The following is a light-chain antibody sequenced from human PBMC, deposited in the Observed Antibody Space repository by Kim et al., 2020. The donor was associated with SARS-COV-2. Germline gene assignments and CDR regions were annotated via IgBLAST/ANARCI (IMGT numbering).Light chain of an antibody. CDR3: QVWDSSSDVV. V-gene: IGLV3-21*04. J-gene: IGLJ2*01. CDR2: YDS. CDR1: NIGSKN. Sequence: SYELTQPPSVSVAPGKTARITCGGNNIGSKNVHWYQQKPGQAPVLVIYYDSDRPSGIPERFSGSNSGNTATLTISRVEAGDAADYYCQVWDSSSDVVFGGGTQLTVL.